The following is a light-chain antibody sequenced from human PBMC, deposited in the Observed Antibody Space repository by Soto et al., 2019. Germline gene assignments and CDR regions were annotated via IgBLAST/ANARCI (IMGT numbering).Light chain of an antibody. V-gene: IGKV4-1*01. CDR1: QSVLYSSNNKNY. J-gene: IGKJ4*01. CDR2: WAS. Sequence: DIVMTQSPDSLAVSLGERATINCKSSQSVLYSSNNKNYLTWYQQKPGQPPKLLIYWASTRESGVPDRFSGSWYGTDVTLTISSQQAEDVAVYYCQQYFGIPLTVGGGTKVAIK. CDR3: QQYFGIPLT.